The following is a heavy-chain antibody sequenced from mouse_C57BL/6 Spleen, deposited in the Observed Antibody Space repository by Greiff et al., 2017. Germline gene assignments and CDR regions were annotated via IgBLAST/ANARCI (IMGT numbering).Heavy chain of an antibody. J-gene: IGHJ4*01. CDR1: GFTFSDYG. Sequence: EVQRVESGGGLVKPGGSLKLSCAASGFTFSDYGMHWVRQAPEKGLEWVAYISSGSSTIYYADTVKGRFTISRDNAKNTLFLQMTSLRAEDTAMYDYERHDCYAMDYWGQGTSVTVSS. CDR3: ERHDCYAMDY. CDR2: ISSGSSTI. V-gene: IGHV5-17*01.